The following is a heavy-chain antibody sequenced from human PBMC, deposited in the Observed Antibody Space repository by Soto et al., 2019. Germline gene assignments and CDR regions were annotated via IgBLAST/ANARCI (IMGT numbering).Heavy chain of an antibody. CDR1: GYNFTNHW. D-gene: IGHD6-13*01. V-gene: IGHV5-51*01. J-gene: IGHJ6*02. CDR3: ARQGTATAADHYYVMDV. CDR2: IYPGDSDT. Sequence: GESLKISCQGSGYNFTNHWIGWVLQMPGKGLEWMGIIYPGDSDTRYSPSFQGQVTISADKSITSAYLQWSSLKASDTAMYYCARQGTATAADHYYVMDVCGQGSTVTLSS.